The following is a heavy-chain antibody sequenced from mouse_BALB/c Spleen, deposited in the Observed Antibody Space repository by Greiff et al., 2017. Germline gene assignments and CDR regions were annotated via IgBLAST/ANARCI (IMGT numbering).Heavy chain of an antibody. CDR2: IYPGNVNT. V-gene: IGHV1S56*01. Sequence: QVQLQQSGPELVKPGASVRISCKASGYTFTSYYIHWVKQRPGQGLEWIGWIYPGNVNTKYNEKFKGKATLTADKSSSTAYMQLRSLTSEDSAVYFCARATTGYYAMDYWGQGTSVTVSS. D-gene: IGHD2-12*01. CDR1: GYTFTSYY. J-gene: IGHJ4*01. CDR3: ARATTGYYAMDY.